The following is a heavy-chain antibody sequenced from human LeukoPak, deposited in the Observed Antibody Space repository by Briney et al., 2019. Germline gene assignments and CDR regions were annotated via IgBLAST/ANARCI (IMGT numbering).Heavy chain of an antibody. D-gene: IGHD2-15*01. J-gene: IGHJ5*02. CDR1: GGSISSGDYY. CDR3: ARDCSGGSCYSIGNWFDP. V-gene: IGHV4-61*08. CDR2: IYYSGST. Sequence: TSETLSLTCTVSGGSISSGDYYWSWIRQPPGKGLEWIGYIYYSGSTYYNPSLKSRVTMSVDTSKNQFSLKLSSVTAADTAVYYCARDCSGGSCYSIGNWFDPWGQGTLVTVSS.